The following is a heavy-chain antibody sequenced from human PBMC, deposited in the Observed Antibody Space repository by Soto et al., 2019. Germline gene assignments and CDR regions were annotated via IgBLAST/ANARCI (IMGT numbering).Heavy chain of an antibody. CDR2: IYYSGST. V-gene: IGHV4-31*03. CDR3: ARDAGVVVAATYWYFDL. Sequence: QVQLQESGPGLVKPSQTLSLTCTVSGGSISSGGYYWSWIRQHPGKGLEWIGYIYYSGSTYYNPSLKSRVTISVDTSKNQCSLKLSSVTAADTAVYYCARDAGVVVAATYWYFDLWGRGTLVTVSS. D-gene: IGHD2-15*01. CDR1: GGSISSGGYY. J-gene: IGHJ2*01.